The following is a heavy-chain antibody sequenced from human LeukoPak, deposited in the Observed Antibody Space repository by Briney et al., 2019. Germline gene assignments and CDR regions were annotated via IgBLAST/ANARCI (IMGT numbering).Heavy chain of an antibody. CDR1: GGSFSGYY. J-gene: IGHJ4*02. CDR2: INYSGST. Sequence: SETLSLTCAVYGGSFSGYYWSWIRQPPGKGLEWIGEINYSGSTNYNPSLKSRVTISVDTSKNQFSLKLGSATAADTAVYYCARGRYDFWSGYRPFDYWGQGTLVTVSS. V-gene: IGHV4-34*01. CDR3: ARGRYDFWSGYRPFDY. D-gene: IGHD3-3*01.